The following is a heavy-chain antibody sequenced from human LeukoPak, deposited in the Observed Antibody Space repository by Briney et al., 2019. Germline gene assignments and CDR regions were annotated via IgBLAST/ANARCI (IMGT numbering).Heavy chain of an antibody. Sequence: GGSLRLSCAASGFSFSSYSMNWVRQAPGKGLECVSSISSSGSNIYYADSVKGRFTISRDNAKNSLSMQMNGLRAEDTAVYYCARVGVPYYDILTAPYSLLGGTTYYYYYMDVWGKGTTVTISS. D-gene: IGHD3-9*01. CDR3: ARVGVPYYDILTAPYSLLGGTTYYYYYMDV. CDR2: ISSSGSNI. CDR1: GFSFSSYS. J-gene: IGHJ6*03. V-gene: IGHV3-21*04.